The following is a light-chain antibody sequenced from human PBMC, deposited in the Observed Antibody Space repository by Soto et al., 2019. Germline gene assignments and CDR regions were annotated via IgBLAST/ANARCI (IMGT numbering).Light chain of an antibody. CDR3: QSYDSGLSDYL. CDR1: SSNIGAGSD. CDR2: VND. Sequence: QSVLTQPPSVSGAPGQRVTISCSGSSSNIGAGSDVHWYQQLPGEAPKLLIYVNDRRPSGVADRFSGSQYGTSASLAITGVQAEDEADYYGQSYDSGLSDYLFGSGTKVTVL. V-gene: IGLV1-40*01. J-gene: IGLJ1*01.